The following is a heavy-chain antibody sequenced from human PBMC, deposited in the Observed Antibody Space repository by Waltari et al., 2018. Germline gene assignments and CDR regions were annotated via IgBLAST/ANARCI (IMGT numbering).Heavy chain of an antibody. CDR1: GGTFSSYA. CDR2: IIPIFGTA. D-gene: IGHD3-10*01. J-gene: IGHJ6*02. V-gene: IGHV1-69*01. Sequence: QVQLVQSGAEVKKPGSSVKVSCKASGGTFSSYAISWVRQAPGHGLEWMGGIIPIFGTANYAQKFQGRVTITADESTSTAYMELSSLRSEDTAVYYCARVVTMVRGARYYYYGMDVWGQGTTVTVSS. CDR3: ARVVTMVRGARYYYYGMDV.